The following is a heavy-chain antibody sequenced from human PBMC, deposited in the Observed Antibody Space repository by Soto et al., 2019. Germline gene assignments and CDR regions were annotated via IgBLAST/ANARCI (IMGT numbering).Heavy chain of an antibody. V-gene: IGHV4-39*01. CDR2: IYYSGST. Sequence: PSETLSLTCTVSGGSISSSSYYWGWIRQPPGKGLEWIGSIYYSGSTYYNPSLKSRVTISVDTSKNQLSLKLSSVTAADTAVYYCARHYSNEQDFDYWGQGTLVTVSS. CDR3: ARHYSNEQDFDY. J-gene: IGHJ4*02. CDR1: GGSISSSSYY. D-gene: IGHD4-4*01.